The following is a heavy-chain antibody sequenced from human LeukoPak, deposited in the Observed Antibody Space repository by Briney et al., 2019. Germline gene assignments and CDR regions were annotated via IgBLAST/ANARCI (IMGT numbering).Heavy chain of an antibody. J-gene: IGHJ3*02. CDR1: GFTFSSYS. D-gene: IGHD5-12*01. V-gene: IGHV3-21*04. CDR3: ARYTGGYDAFDI. Sequence: KPGGSLRLSCAASGFTFSSYSMNWVRQAPGKGLEWVSSISTSSSYLYYADSVKGRSTISRDDAKNSLYLQMNSLRAEDTAVYYCARYTGGYDAFDIWGQGTMVTVSS. CDR2: ISTSSSYL.